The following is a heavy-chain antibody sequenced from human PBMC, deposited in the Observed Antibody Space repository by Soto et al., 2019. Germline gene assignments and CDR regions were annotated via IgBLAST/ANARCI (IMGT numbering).Heavy chain of an antibody. J-gene: IGHJ6*02. CDR3: ARAGMVDNYYYGMDV. Sequence: ESGGGLVQPGGSLRLSCAASGFTFSSYSMNWVRQAPGKGLEWVSYISSSSSTIYYADSVKGRFTISRDNAKNSLYLQMNSLRDEDTAVYYCARAGMVDNYYYGMDVWGQGTTVTVSS. V-gene: IGHV3-48*02. CDR2: ISSSSSTI. CDR1: GFTFSSYS. D-gene: IGHD3-10*01.